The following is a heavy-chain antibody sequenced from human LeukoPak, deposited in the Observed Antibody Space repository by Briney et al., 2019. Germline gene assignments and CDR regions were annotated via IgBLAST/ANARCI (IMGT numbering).Heavy chain of an antibody. J-gene: IGHJ6*02. CDR1: GGSISNYY. CDR2: IHKNGGT. Sequence: PSETLSLTCSVSGGSISNYYWNWIRQPAGKALEWIGRIHKNGGTNYNPSLKSRVAMSVDTSRNQFSLRLTSVTAADTAVHYCARDPRSGSAGILYYTMDVWGQGTTVTVSS. CDR3: ARDPRSGSAGILYYTMDV. V-gene: IGHV4-4*07. D-gene: IGHD6-13*01.